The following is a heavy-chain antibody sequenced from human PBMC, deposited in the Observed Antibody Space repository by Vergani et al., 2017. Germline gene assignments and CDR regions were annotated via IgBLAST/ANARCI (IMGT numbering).Heavy chain of an antibody. V-gene: IGHV3-21*04. J-gene: IGHJ3*02. CDR2: ISGNNDDV. Sequence: EVQMVESGGGLVKPGGSLRLSCVASGFTFSHYSMNWVRQAPGKGLEWVSSISGNNDDVYYADSVKGRFTISRDNAKNSLYLQMNSLRAEDTAVYYCAKDRRYNWNDAAFDIWGQGTMVTVSS. CDR3: AKDRRYNWNDAAFDI. CDR1: GFTFSHYS. D-gene: IGHD1-1*01.